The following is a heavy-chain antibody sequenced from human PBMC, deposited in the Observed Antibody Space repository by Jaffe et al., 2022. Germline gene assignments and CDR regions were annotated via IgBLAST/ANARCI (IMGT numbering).Heavy chain of an antibody. CDR3: ARASTIAARGAFDV. D-gene: IGHD6-6*01. Sequence: QVQLQESGPGLVKPSETLSLTCTVSGGSIISYYWNWVRQPPGKGLEWIGYIYYSGSTNYNPSFKSRVTLSVDTSKNQVSLRLSSVTAADTAVYYCARASTIAARGAFDVWGQGTMVTVSS. CDR1: GGSIISYY. CDR2: IYYSGST. J-gene: IGHJ3*01. V-gene: IGHV4-59*01.